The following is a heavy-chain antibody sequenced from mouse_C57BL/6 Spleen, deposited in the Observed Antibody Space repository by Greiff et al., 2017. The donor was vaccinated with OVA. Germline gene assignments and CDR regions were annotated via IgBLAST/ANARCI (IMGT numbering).Heavy chain of an antibody. CDR1: GFTFSDYG. CDR3: ARLGLRVSGFAY. V-gene: IGHV5-17*01. Sequence: EVQRVESGGGLVKPGGSLKLSCAASGFTFSDYGMHWVRQAPEKGLEWVAYISSGSSTIYYADTVKGRFTISRDNAKNTLFLQMTSLRSEDTAMYYCARLGLRVSGFAYWGQGTLVTVSA. J-gene: IGHJ3*01. CDR2: ISSGSSTI. D-gene: IGHD6-2*01.